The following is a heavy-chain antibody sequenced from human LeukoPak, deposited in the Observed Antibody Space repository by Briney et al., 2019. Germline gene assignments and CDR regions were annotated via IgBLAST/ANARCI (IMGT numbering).Heavy chain of an antibody. V-gene: IGHV6-1*01. Sequence: SQTLSLTCAISGDSVSSNSAAWNWIRQSPSRGLEWLGRTYYRSKWYFDYAVSVKSRITINPDTSKNQFSLQLNSVTPEDTAVYYCVKGTCSGGSCYRLLDYWGQGTLVTVSS. CDR2: TYYRSKWYF. J-gene: IGHJ4*02. CDR1: GDSVSSNSAA. CDR3: VKGTCSGGSCYRLLDY. D-gene: IGHD2-15*01.